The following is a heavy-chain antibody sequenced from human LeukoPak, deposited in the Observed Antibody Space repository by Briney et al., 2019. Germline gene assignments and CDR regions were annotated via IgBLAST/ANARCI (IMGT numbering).Heavy chain of an antibody. CDR3: AREAAVDRDAFDI. Sequence: ASVKVSCKASGYTFTSYDINWVRQATGQGLEWMGWMNPNSGNTGYAQKFQGRVTMTRNTSISTAYMELSSLRSEDTAVYYGAREAAVDRDAFDIWGQGTMVTVSS. D-gene: IGHD6-19*01. V-gene: IGHV1-8*01. CDR2: MNPNSGNT. J-gene: IGHJ3*02. CDR1: GYTFTSYD.